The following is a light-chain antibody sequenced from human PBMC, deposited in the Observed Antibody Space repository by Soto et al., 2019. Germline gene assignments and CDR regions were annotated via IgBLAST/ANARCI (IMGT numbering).Light chain of an antibody. CDR2: DAS. CDR3: QQRSNWPGT. CDR1: QSVSSY. V-gene: IGKV3-11*01. Sequence: EIVLTQSPATLSLSPEERATLSCRASQSVSSYLAWYQQKPGQAPRLLIYDASNRATGIPARFSGSGSGTDFTLTISSLEPEDFAVYYCQQRSNWPGTFGPGTKVDIK. J-gene: IGKJ3*01.